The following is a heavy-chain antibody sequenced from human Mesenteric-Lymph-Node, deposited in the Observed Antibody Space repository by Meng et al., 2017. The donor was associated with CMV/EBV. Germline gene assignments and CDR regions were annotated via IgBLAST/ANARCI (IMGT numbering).Heavy chain of an antibody. Sequence: GESLKISCAASGFTFSSYWMHWVRQAPGKGLEWVSAVSGSGGSTYYADSVKGRFTISRDNSKNTLYLQLNSLRAEDTAVYYCAKDGYCGHTNCAFPYGFDYWGQGTLVTVSS. CDR1: GFTFSSYW. V-gene: IGHV3-23*01. CDR3: AKDGYCGHTNCAFPYGFDY. J-gene: IGHJ4*02. D-gene: IGHD2-2*01. CDR2: VSGSGGST.